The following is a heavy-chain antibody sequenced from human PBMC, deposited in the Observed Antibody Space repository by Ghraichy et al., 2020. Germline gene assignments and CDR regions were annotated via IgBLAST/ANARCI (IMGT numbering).Heavy chain of an antibody. CDR2: ISDDGSNK. CDR3: ANGLGYCSGGSCYK. V-gene: IGHV3-30*18. J-gene: IGHJ4*02. D-gene: IGHD2-15*01. CDR1: GFTLSNYA. Sequence: GGSLRLSCAASGFTLSNYAMHWVRQAPGKGLECVATISDDGSNKYYADSVKGRFTISRDNSKNTLYLQMNSLRAEDTAVYFCANGLGYCSGGSCYKWGQGTLVSVSS.